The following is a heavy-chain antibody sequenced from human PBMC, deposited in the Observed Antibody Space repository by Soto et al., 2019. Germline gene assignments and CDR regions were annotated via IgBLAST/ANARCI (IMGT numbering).Heavy chain of an antibody. Sequence: SVKVSCKASGGTFSSYAISWVRQAPGQELEWMGGIIPIFGTANYAQKFQGRVTITADESTSTAYMELSSLRSEDTAVYYCARDSSPSASYDEYDYWGQGTLVTVSS. CDR3: ARDSSPSASYDEYDY. J-gene: IGHJ4*02. CDR1: GGTFSSYA. CDR2: IIPIFGTA. V-gene: IGHV1-69*13. D-gene: IGHD6-6*01.